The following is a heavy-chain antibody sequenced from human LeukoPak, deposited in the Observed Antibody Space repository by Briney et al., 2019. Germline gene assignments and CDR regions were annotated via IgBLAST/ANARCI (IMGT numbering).Heavy chain of an antibody. CDR3: ANVLGFGGDAYGMDV. D-gene: IGHD3-10*01. J-gene: IGHJ6*02. Sequence: SGGSLRLSCVASGGFIFSRYDLNWVRQAPGKGLEWVSLMSSGGTTYYSESVRGRFTMSRDIFKNTLYLQLNSLRTEDTAVYYCANVLGFGGDAYGMDVWGQGTTVTVSS. V-gene: IGHV3-23*01. CDR2: MSSGGTT. CDR1: GGFIFSRYD.